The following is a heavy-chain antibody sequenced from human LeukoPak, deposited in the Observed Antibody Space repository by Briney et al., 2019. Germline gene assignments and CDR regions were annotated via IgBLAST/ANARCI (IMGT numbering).Heavy chain of an antibody. D-gene: IGHD3-10*01. CDR3: ARPIYCYGSGGVAY. CDR1: GGAFGGYY. CDR2: INHSGST. J-gene: IGHJ4*02. Sequence: PSETLSLTCAVYGGAFGGYYWSWIRQPPGKGLEWIGEINHSGSTNYNPSLKSRVTISVDTSKNQFSLKLSSVTAADTAVYYCARPIYCYGSGGVAYWGQGTLVTVSS. V-gene: IGHV4-34*01.